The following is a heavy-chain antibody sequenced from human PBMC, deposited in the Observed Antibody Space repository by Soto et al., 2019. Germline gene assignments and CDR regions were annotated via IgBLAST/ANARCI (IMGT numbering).Heavy chain of an antibody. D-gene: IGHD2-2*01. CDR3: ARKSSTSFDDAFDI. CDR2: IAPYSGNT. Sequence: ASVKVSCKASGYSFTSFTIVWVRQVPGQGLEWMGWIAPYSGNTDYVQRLQGRVTMTTDTSTSTAYMELRSLRSDDTAVYYCARKSSTSFDDAFDIWGQGTMVTV. J-gene: IGHJ3*02. CDR1: GYSFTSFT. V-gene: IGHV1-18*01.